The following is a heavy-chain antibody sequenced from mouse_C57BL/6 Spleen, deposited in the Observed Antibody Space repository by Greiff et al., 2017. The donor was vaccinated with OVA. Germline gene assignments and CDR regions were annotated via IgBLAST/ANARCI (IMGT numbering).Heavy chain of an antibody. CDR1: GYSITSGYY. CDR2: ISYDGSN. CDR3: AREGVITTVYYYAMDY. V-gene: IGHV3-6*01. J-gene: IGHJ4*01. Sequence: DVKLQESGPGLVKPSQSLSLTCSVTGYSITSGYYWNWIRQFPGNKLEWMGYISYDGSNNYNPSLKNRISITRDTSKNQFFLKLNSVTTEDTATYYCAREGVITTVYYYAMDYWGQGTSVTVSS. D-gene: IGHD1-1*01.